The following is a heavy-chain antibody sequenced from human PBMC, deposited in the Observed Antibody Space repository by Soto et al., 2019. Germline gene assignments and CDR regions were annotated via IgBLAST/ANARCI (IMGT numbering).Heavy chain of an antibody. CDR1: GFTFSGSA. Sequence: PGGSLRLSCAASGFTFSGSAMHWVRQASGKGLEWVGRIRSKANSYATAYAASVKGRFTISRDDSRNTAYLQMNSLKTEDTAVYYCTRLERDRAFYDYLFDPWGQGTLVTVSS. V-gene: IGHV3-73*01. D-gene: IGHD3-3*01. CDR2: IRSKANSYAT. J-gene: IGHJ5*02. CDR3: TRLERDRAFYDYLFDP.